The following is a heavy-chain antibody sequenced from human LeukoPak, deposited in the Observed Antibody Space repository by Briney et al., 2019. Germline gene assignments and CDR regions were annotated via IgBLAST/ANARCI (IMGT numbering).Heavy chain of an antibody. Sequence: SGGYLSLSCAASGFTFSSYSMNWVRQAPGKGLVWVSSLNSSSSYIYYAVSVRGRFTIARDNATDSLYLQMNSLRAEDTAVYYCARDVFAPAATYYYGMDVWGQGTTVTVSS. J-gene: IGHJ6*02. V-gene: IGHV3-21*01. CDR3: ARDVFAPAATYYYGMDV. CDR2: LNSSSSYI. CDR1: GFTFSSYS. D-gene: IGHD2-2*01.